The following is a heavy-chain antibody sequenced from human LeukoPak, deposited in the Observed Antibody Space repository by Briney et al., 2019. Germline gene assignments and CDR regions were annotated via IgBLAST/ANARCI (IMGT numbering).Heavy chain of an antibody. D-gene: IGHD3-9*01. Sequence: GGSLRLSCAASGFTFSTYGMHWVRQAPGKGLVWVSRVRPEGTTTAYADSVKGRFTISRDNAKNTLFLQMNSLSAADTAVYYCARDLDWILFDYWGQGTLVTVSS. V-gene: IGHV3-74*03. J-gene: IGHJ4*02. CDR3: ARDLDWILFDY. CDR2: VRPEGTTT. CDR1: GFTFSTYG.